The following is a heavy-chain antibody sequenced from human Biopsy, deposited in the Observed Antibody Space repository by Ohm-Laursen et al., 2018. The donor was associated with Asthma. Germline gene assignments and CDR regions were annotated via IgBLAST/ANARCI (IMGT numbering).Heavy chain of an antibody. CDR3: ARQVKSTVFGVSYKKFDF. D-gene: IGHD3-3*01. V-gene: IGHV3-30*03. Sequence: SLRLSCTASGFSFSNYGMHWVRQAPGKGLEWVAVISFDGSNKYYADSVQGRFTISRDNSKNTLYLQMHSLKIEDTAVYFCARQVKSTVFGVSYKKFDFWGQGTLVAVSS. CDR1: GFSFSNYG. J-gene: IGHJ4*02. CDR2: ISFDGSNK.